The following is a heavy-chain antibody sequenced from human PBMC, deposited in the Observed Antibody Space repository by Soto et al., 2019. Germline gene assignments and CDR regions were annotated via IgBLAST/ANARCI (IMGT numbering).Heavy chain of an antibody. Sequence: SETLSLTCTVSGGSISSGDYYWSWIRQPPGKGLEWIGYIYYSGSTYYNPSLKSRVTISVDTSKNQFSLKLSSVTAADTAVYYCARAVLLTGTSPWGQGTLVTVLL. CDR2: IYYSGST. J-gene: IGHJ5*02. D-gene: IGHD3-9*01. CDR3: ARAVLLTGTSP. V-gene: IGHV4-30-4*01. CDR1: GGSISSGDYY.